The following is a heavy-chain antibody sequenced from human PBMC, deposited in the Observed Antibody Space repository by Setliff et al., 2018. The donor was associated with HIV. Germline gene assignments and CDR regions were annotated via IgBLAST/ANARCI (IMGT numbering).Heavy chain of an antibody. CDR1: GGSISSSSNY. CDR2: IYYSGST. J-gene: IGHJ4*02. Sequence: ASETLSLTCAVSGGSISSSSNYWGWIRQAPGKGLEWSGNIYYSGSTYYNPSLKSRVTISVDTSKNQFSLKLRSVTAADTAVYYCARYCSSTTCYPRNFDYWGQGTLVTVSS. V-gene: IGHV4-39*01. CDR3: ARYCSSTTCYPRNFDY. D-gene: IGHD2-2*01.